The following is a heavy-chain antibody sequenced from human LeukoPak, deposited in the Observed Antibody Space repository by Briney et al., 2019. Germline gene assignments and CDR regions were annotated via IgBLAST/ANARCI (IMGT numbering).Heavy chain of an antibody. D-gene: IGHD3-22*01. Sequence: PGRSLRLSCAASGFTVSSNYMSWVRQAPGKGLEWVSVIYSGGSTYYADSVKGRFTISRDNSKNTLYLQMNSLRAEDTAVYYCARDSPHYYDSSGYYYGLGYWGQGTLVTVSS. CDR1: GFTVSSNY. V-gene: IGHV3-66*01. CDR3: ARDSPHYYDSSGYYYGLGY. CDR2: IYSGGST. J-gene: IGHJ4*02.